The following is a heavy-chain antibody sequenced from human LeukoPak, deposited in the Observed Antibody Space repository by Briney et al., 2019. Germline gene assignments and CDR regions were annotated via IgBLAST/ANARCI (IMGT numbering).Heavy chain of an antibody. CDR1: GYIFTDYY. J-gene: IGHJ4*02. CDR3: ARGPPGYSSGYPFDY. CDR2: INPSSGGT. V-gene: IGHV1/OR15-1*04. D-gene: IGHD5-18*01. Sequence: GASVKVSCKASGYIFTDYYMHWVRQAPGQELGWMGRINPSSGGTNYAQKFQGRVTISADESTSTAYMELSSLRSEDTAVYYCARGPPGYSSGYPFDYWGQGTLVTVAP.